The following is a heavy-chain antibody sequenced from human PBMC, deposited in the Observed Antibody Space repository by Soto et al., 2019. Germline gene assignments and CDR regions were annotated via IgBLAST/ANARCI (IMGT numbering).Heavy chain of an antibody. CDR1: GFTFSSYG. J-gene: IGHJ3*02. D-gene: IGHD2-8*01. CDR3: AKDEVHCTICVCPPDAIYI. CDR2: ISYDGSNK. V-gene: IGHV3-30*18. Sequence: PGRSLRLSCAASGFTFSSYGMHWVRQAPGKGLEWVAVISYDGSNKYYTDSVKGRFTISRDNSKNTLYLQMNSLRAEDTAVYYYAKDEVHCTICVCPPDAIYIRGQG.